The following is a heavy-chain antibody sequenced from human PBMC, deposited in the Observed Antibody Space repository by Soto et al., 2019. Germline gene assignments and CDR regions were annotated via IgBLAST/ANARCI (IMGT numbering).Heavy chain of an antibody. CDR1: GGSISSYY. Sequence: SETLSLTCTVSGGSISSYYWSWIRQPPGKGLEWIGYIYYSGSTNYNPSLKSRVTISVDTSKNQFSLKLSSVTAADTAVYYCARGGHGRYFDGHFDYWGQGTLVTVSS. J-gene: IGHJ4*02. CDR2: IYYSGST. V-gene: IGHV4-59*01. D-gene: IGHD3-9*01. CDR3: ARGGHGRYFDGHFDY.